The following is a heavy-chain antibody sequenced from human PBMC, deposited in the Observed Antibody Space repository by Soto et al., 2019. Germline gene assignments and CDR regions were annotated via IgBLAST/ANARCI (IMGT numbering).Heavy chain of an antibody. V-gene: IGHV3-33*01. D-gene: IGHD2-2*02. Sequence: PGGSLRLSCGASGFTFSSYGMHWVRQAPGKGLEWVAVIWYDGSNKYYADSVKGRFTISRDNSKNTLYLQMNSLRAEDTAVYYCARDRIPAAIQAFDYWGQGTLVTVSS. CDR3: ARDRIPAAIQAFDY. J-gene: IGHJ4*02. CDR1: GFTFSSYG. CDR2: IWYDGSNK.